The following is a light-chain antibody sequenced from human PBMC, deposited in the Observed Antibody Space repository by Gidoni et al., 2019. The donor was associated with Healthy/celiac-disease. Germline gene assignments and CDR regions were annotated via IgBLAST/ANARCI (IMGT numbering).Light chain of an antibody. CDR2: AAS. Sequence: DIQMTQSPSSLSASVGDRVTITCRASQGISNSLAWYQQKPGKAPKLLLYAASRLESGVTSRFSGSGSGTDYTLTISSLQPEDFATYYCQQYYSTPWKFTFXPXTKVDIK. V-gene: IGKV1-NL1*01. CDR1: QGISNS. CDR3: QQYYSTPWKFT. J-gene: IGKJ3*01.